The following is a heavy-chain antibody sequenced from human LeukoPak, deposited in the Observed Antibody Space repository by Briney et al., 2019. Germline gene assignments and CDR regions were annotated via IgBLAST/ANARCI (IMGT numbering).Heavy chain of an antibody. CDR2: INAGNGNT. D-gene: IGHD3-22*01. CDR3: ARDVYYYDSSDHGNFDY. CDR1: GYTFTSYG. V-gene: IGHV1-3*01. Sequence: ASVKVSCKASGYTFTSYGISWVRQAPGQGLEWMGWINAGNGNTKYSQKFQGRVTITRDTSASTAYMELSSLRSEDTAVYYCARDVYYYDSSDHGNFDYWGQGTLVTVSS. J-gene: IGHJ4*02.